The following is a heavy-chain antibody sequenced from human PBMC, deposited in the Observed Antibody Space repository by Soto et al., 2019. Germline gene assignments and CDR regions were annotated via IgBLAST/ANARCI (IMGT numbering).Heavy chain of an antibody. V-gene: IGHV1-69*01. J-gene: IGHJ3*02. D-gene: IGHD2-15*01. CDR1: GGTFSSYA. Sequence: QVQLVQSGAEVKKPGSSVKVSCKASGGTFSSYAISWVRQAPGQGLEWMGGIIPIFGTANYAQKFQGRVTITADESTSTAYMELSSLRSEDTAVYYCAREDDCSGGSCYSGGACDIWGQGTMVTVSS. CDR2: IIPIFGTA. CDR3: AREDDCSGGSCYSGGACDI.